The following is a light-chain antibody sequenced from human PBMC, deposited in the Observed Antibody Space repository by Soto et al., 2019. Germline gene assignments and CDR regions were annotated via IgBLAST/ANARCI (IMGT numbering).Light chain of an antibody. J-gene: IGKJ4*01. V-gene: IGKV3-20*01. CDR1: QSASSY. Sequence: GERATLSCRASQSASSYLAWYQQKPGQAPRLLIYGASSRATGIPDRFSGSGSGTDFTLTISRLEPEDFAVYYCQQYGSSPLTFGGGTKVDSK. CDR3: QQYGSSPLT. CDR2: GAS.